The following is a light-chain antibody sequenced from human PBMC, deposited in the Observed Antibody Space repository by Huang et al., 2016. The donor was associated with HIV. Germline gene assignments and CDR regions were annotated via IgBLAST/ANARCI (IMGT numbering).Light chain of an antibody. J-gene: IGKJ2*01. Sequence: PGERAMLSCGASQSVSSRYLAWFQQNPGLPPRLLIYDASVSDPGIPDRFSGGGSGTDFTLTIIRLEPEDFAVYYFQQYGSSSYTFGQGTKLEIK. CDR2: DAS. CDR1: QSVSSRY. V-gene: IGKV3D-20*01. CDR3: QQYGSSSYT.